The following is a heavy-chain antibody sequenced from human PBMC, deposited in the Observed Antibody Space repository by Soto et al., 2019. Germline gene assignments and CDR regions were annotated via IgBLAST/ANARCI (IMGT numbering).Heavy chain of an antibody. J-gene: IGHJ5*02. CDR2: INHSGST. CDR3: ARGPGIVVVPAAMGTDELIYWFDP. CDR1: GGSFSGYY. Sequence: SETLSLTCAVYGGSFSGYYWSWIRQPPGKGLEWIGEINHSGSTNYNPPLKSRVTISVDTSKNQFSLKLSSVTAADTAVYYCARGPGIVVVPAAMGTDELIYWFDPWGQGTLVTVSS. V-gene: IGHV4-34*01. D-gene: IGHD2-2*01.